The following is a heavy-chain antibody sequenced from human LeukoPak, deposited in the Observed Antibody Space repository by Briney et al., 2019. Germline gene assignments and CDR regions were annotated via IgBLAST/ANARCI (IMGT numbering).Heavy chain of an antibody. CDR3: ARGHSSGWSNWFDP. V-gene: IGHV4-34*01. D-gene: IGHD6-19*01. Sequence: PSETLSLTCAVYGGSFSGYYWSWIRQPPGKGLGWIGEINHSGSTNYNPSLKSRVTISVDTSKNQSSLKLSSVTAADTAVYYCARGHSSGWSNWFDPWGQGTLVTVSS. CDR2: INHSGST. J-gene: IGHJ5*02. CDR1: GGSFSGYY.